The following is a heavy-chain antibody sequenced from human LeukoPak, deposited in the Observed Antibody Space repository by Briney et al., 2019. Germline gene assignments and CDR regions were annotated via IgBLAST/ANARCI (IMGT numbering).Heavy chain of an antibody. V-gene: IGHV4-34*01. CDR3: AERGYSGYDNQRYYYYGMVV. CDR2: INHSGST. Sequence: PSETLSLTCAVYGGSFSGYYWSWIRQPPGKGLEWIGEINHSGSTNYNPSLKSRVTISVDTSKNQFSLKLSSVTAADTAVYYCAERGYSGYDNQRYYYYGMVVWGKGTTVTVSS. D-gene: IGHD5-12*01. CDR1: GGSFSGYY. J-gene: IGHJ6*04.